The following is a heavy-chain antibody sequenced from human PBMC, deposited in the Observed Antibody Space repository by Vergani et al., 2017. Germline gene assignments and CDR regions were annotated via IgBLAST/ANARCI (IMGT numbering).Heavy chain of an antibody. V-gene: IGHV3-11*01. CDR2: ISSSGSTI. Sequence: QVQLVESGGGLVKPGGSLRLSCAASGFTFSDYYMSWIRQAPGKGLEWVSYISSSGSTIYYADSVKGRFTISRDNAQTSLYRQMNSLRAEDTAVYYCARDRVYDFWNGAPFDLWGRGTLVTVSS. CDR3: ARDRVYDFWNGAPFDL. CDR1: GFTFSDYY. J-gene: IGHJ2*01. D-gene: IGHD3-3*01.